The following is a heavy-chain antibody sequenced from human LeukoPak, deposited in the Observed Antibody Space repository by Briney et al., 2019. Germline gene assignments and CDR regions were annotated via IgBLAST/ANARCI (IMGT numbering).Heavy chain of an antibody. CDR3: AISYDFWSGYYNSPDAFDI. CDR1: GGSISSYY. Sequence: PSETLPLTCTVSGGSISSYYWSWIRQPPGKGLEWIGYIYYSGSTNYNPSLKSRVTISVDTSKNQFSLKLSSVTAADTAVYYCAISYDFWSGYYNSPDAFDIWGQGTMVTVSS. CDR2: IYYSGST. J-gene: IGHJ3*02. D-gene: IGHD3-3*01. V-gene: IGHV4-59*08.